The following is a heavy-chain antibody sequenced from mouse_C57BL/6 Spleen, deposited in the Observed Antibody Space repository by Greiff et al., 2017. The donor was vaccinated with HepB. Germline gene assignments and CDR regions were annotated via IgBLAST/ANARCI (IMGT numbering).Heavy chain of an antibody. CDR2: IDPSDSYT. Sequence: QVQLKQPGAELVMPGASVKLSCKASGYTFTSYWMHWVKQRPGQGLEWIGEIDPSDSYTNYNQKFKGKSTLTVDKSSSTAYMQLSSLTSEDSAVYYCARSPYYSNYEWYFDVWGTGTTVTVSS. J-gene: IGHJ1*03. CDR1: GYTFTSYW. V-gene: IGHV1-69*01. D-gene: IGHD2-5*01. CDR3: ARSPYYSNYEWYFDV.